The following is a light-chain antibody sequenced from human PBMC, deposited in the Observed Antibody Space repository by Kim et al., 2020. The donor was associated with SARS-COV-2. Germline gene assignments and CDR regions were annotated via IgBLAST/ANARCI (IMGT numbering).Light chain of an antibody. V-gene: IGKV2-30*01. J-gene: IGKJ2*01. CDR2: KVS. CDR3: MQGTHWPPLYT. CDR1: QSLVYSDGNTY. Sequence: DVVMTQSPLSLPVTLGQPASISCRSSQSLVYSDGNTYLNWFQQRPGQSPRRLIYKVSNRDSGVPDRFGGSGSGTDFTLKISRVEAEDVGVYYCMQGTHWPPLYTFGQGTKLE.